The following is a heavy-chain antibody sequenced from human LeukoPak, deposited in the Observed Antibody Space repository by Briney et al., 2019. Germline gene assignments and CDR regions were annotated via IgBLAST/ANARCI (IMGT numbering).Heavy chain of an antibody. CDR2: FDPEDGET. J-gene: IGHJ4*02. CDR3: ATNYMVRGVMDFDY. V-gene: IGHV1-24*01. CDR1: GYTLTELS. D-gene: IGHD3-10*01. Sequence: ASVKVSCKVSGYTLTELSMHWVRQAPGKGLEWMGGFDPEDGETIYAQKFQGRATMTEDTSTDTAYMELSSLRSEDTAVYYCATNYMVRGVMDFDYWGQGTLVTVSS.